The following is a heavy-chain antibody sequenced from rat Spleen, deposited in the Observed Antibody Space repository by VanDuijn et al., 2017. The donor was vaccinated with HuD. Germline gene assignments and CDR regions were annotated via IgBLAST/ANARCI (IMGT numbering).Heavy chain of an antibody. V-gene: IGHV5-25*01. CDR3: ARPEFGVRCYFDY. CDR1: GFTFSNYY. CDR2: IRTGGGNT. J-gene: IGHJ2*01. D-gene: IGHD4-3*01. Sequence: EVQLVESGGGLVQPGRSMKLSCAASGFTFSNYYMAWVRQAPTKGLEWVASIRTGGGNTYYRDSVKGRFTISRDNAKSTLYLQMDSLRSEDTATYYCARPEFGVRCYFDYWGQGVMVTVSS.